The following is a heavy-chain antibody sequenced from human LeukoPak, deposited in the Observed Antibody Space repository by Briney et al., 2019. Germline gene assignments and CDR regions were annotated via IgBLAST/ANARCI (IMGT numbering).Heavy chain of an antibody. D-gene: IGHD3-10*01. CDR2: IFYRGST. Sequence: SETLSLTCTVSGGSISTRNYYWGWLRQPPGRGLEWIGNIFYRGSTYYSPSLKSRVTISLDTSRNQFSLKLNSVTAADTAVYYCARVSRFGDIRGAFDIWGQGTMVTVSS. CDR1: GGSISTRNYY. V-gene: IGHV4-39*07. J-gene: IGHJ3*02. CDR3: ARVSRFGDIRGAFDI.